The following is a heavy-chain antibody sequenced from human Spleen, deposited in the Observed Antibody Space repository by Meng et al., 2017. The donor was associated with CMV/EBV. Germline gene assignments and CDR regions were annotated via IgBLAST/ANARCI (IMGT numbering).Heavy chain of an antibody. Sequence: AASGFTFATYTMNWVRQAPGKGLEWVSSISSTSFSIYNAASVRGRFSISRDNAKNSLYLQMNSLRAEDTAVYYCARLEQQLDTLDYWGQGTLVTVSS. CDR2: ISSTSFSI. CDR1: GFTFATYT. J-gene: IGHJ4*02. V-gene: IGHV3-21*01. CDR3: ARLEQQLDTLDY. D-gene: IGHD6-13*01.